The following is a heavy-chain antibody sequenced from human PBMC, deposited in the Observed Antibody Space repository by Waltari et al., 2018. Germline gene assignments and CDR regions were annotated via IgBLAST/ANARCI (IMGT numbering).Heavy chain of an antibody. V-gene: IGHV3-66*02. J-gene: IGHJ3*02. CDR3: ARTPYYYDSSGYLHAFDI. CDR1: GFTVSSNY. CDR2: IYSGGST. D-gene: IGHD3-22*01. Sequence: CPASGFTVSSNYMSWVRQAPGKGLEWVSVIYSGGSTYYADSVKGRVTISRDNSKNTLYLQMNSLRAEDTAVYYCARTPYYYDSSGYLHAFDIWGQGTMVTVSS.